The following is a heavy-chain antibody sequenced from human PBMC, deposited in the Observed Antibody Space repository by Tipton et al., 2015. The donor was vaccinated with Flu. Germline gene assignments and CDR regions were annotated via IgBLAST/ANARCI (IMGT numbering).Heavy chain of an antibody. CDR1: GFTFSSYS. J-gene: IGHJ4*02. V-gene: IGHV3-21*01. D-gene: IGHD6-13*01. CDR2: ISSSSSYI. CDR3: ARDPGIAAAGNY. Sequence: SLRLSCAASGFTFSSYSMNWVRQAPGKGLEWVSSISSSSSYIYYADSVKGRFIISRDNAKNSLYLQMNSLRAEDTAVYYCARDPGIAAAGNYWGQGTLVTVSS.